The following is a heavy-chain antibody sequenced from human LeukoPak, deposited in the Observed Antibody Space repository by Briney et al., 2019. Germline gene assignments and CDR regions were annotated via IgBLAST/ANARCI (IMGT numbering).Heavy chain of an antibody. CDR1: GFTFSSYS. J-gene: IGHJ5*02. CDR3: ARERIAAANWFDP. CDR2: ISSSSSYI. D-gene: IGHD6-25*01. V-gene: IGHV3-21*01. Sequence: PGGSLRLSCAASGFTFSSYSMNWVRQAPGKGLEWVSSISSSSSYIYYADSVKGRFTISRDNDKNSLYLQMNSLRDEDTAVYYCARERIAAANWFDPWGQGTLVTVSS.